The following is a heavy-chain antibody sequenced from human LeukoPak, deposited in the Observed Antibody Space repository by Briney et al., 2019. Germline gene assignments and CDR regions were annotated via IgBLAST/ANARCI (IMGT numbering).Heavy chain of an antibody. CDR3: AKLPGICSGGSCYSYYYYGMDV. V-gene: IGHV3-30*18. CDR2: ISYDGSNK. J-gene: IGHJ6*02. D-gene: IGHD2-15*01. CDR1: GFTFSNAW. Sequence: GGSLRLSCAASGFTFSNAWMHWVRQAPGKGLEWVAVISYDGSNKYYADSVKGRFTISRDNSKNTLYLQMNSLRAEDTAVYYCAKLPGICSGGSCYSYYYYGMDVWGQGTTVTVSS.